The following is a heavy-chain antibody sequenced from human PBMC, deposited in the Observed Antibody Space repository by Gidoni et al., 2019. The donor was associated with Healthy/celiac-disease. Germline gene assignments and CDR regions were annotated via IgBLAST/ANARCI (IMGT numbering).Heavy chain of an antibody. D-gene: IGHD3-22*01. CDR2: ISGSGGST. Sequence: EVQLLESGGGLVQPGGSLRLSFAAFGFTFTSYATSWVRQAPGKGLEWVSAISGSGGSTYYADSVKGRFTISRDNSKNTLYLQMNSLRAEDTAVYYCAKDSIVVVIVDAFDIWGQGTMVTVSS. CDR3: AKDSIVVVIVDAFDI. J-gene: IGHJ3*02. V-gene: IGHV3-23*01. CDR1: GFTFTSYA.